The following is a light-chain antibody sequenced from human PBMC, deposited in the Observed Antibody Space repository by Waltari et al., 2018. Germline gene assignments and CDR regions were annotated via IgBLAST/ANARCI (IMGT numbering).Light chain of an antibody. J-gene: IGKJ4*01. Sequence: ELVMTQSPATLSMSPGERATLSCRASQSIGGNIAWYQQKPGQAPRLLLDDAPTRATYIPARFSGSGSGTEFTLTISSLQSEDFAFYYCQQYINWPLTFGGGTKMEI. CDR2: DAP. CDR3: QQYINWPLT. CDR1: QSIGGN. V-gene: IGKV3D-15*01.